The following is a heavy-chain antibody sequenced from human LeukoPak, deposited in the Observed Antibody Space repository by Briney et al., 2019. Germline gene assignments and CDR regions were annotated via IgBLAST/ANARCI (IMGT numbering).Heavy chain of an antibody. CDR2: IFYTGST. Sequence: PSQTLSLTCTVSGGSIISGDYYWSWIRQHPKKCLEWIGYIFYTGSTYYNPSLRCRVAISVDTSKNQFSLRLTSVTAADTAVYYCARDSGYGLNDYWGQGTLVTVSS. CDR1: GGSIISGDYY. CDR3: ARDSGYGLNDY. J-gene: IGHJ4*02. D-gene: IGHD5-12*01. V-gene: IGHV4-31*03.